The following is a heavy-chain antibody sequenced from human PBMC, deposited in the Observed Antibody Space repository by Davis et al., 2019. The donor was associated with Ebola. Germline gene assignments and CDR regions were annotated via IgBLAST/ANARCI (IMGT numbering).Heavy chain of an antibody. CDR2: IYYSGST. D-gene: IGHD2-8*01. V-gene: IGHV4-59*01. J-gene: IGHJ2*01. CDR1: GGSISSYY. Sequence: MPSETLSLTCTVSGGSISSYYWSWIRQLPGKGLEWIGYIYYSGSTNYNPSLKSRVTISVDTSKNQFSLKLSSVTAADTAVYYCARVPGYYCTNGVCWSSGYSDLWGRGTLVTVSS. CDR3: ARVPGYYCTNGVCWSSGYSDL.